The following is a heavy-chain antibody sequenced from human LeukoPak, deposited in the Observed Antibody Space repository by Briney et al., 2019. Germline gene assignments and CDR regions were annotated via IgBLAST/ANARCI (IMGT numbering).Heavy chain of an antibody. V-gene: IGHV4-59*08. CDR3: ARHLVYGSGTQPYFDY. D-gene: IGHD3-10*01. CDR1: GGSISSYY. J-gene: IGHJ4*02. CDR2: VYNSGST. Sequence: SSETLSLTCTVSGGSISSYYWSWIRQPPGKGLEWIAYVYNSGSTNYNPSLKSRVTISVDTSKNQFSLDLFTVTAADTAVYYCARHLVYGSGTQPYFDYWGQGTLVTVSS.